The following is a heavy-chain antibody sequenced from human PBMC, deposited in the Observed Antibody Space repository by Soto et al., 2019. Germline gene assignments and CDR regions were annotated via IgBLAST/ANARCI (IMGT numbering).Heavy chain of an antibody. V-gene: IGHV4-31*03. CDR1: GGSISSGGYY. Sequence: QVQLQESGPGLVKPSQTLSLTCTVSGGSISSGGYYWSWIRQHPGTGLEWIGYIYYSGSTYYHPSIKSRITISIDTSKNQFSLKLSSVTAADTAVYFCARSEDINYYYYMDVWGKGTTVTVSS. CDR3: ARSEDINYYYYMDV. D-gene: IGHD2-15*01. J-gene: IGHJ6*03. CDR2: IYYSGST.